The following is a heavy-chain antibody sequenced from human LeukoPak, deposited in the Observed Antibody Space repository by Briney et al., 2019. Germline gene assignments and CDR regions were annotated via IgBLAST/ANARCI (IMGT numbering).Heavy chain of an antibody. CDR2: IYCDDDK. Sequence: SGPTLVKPTQTLTLTCSFSGFSLSSSDVGVGWTRQPPGKALEWLALIYCDDDKRYSPSLKSRLTITKDTSKNQVVLTVTNMDPVDTATYYCAHSQRFCSSNTCPHWFDPWGQGTLVTVSS. CDR1: GFSLSSSDVG. CDR3: AHSQRFCSSNTCPHWFDP. V-gene: IGHV2-5*02. J-gene: IGHJ5*02. D-gene: IGHD2-2*01.